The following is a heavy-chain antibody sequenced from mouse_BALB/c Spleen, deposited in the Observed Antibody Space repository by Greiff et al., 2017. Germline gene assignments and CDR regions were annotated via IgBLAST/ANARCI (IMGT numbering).Heavy chain of an antibody. Sequence: VQLQQSGPGLVEPSQSLSITCTVSGFSFTSYGVYWVRQPPGKGLEWLGVIWAGGSTNYNSALMSRLSISKDNSKSQVFLKMNSLQTEDTAMYYCANYNGSRDPFAYWGQGTLVTVSA. CDR3: ANYNGSRDPFAY. D-gene: IGHD1-1*01. CDR1: GFSFTSYG. J-gene: IGHJ3*01. CDR2: IWAGGST. V-gene: IGHV2-9*02.